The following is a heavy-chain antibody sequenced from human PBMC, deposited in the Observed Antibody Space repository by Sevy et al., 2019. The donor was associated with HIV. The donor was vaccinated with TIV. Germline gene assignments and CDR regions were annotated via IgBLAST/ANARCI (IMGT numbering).Heavy chain of an antibody. D-gene: IGHD3-22*01. V-gene: IGHV1-2*02. Sequence: ASVKVSCKASGYTFTGYYMHWVRQAPGQGLEWMGWINPNSGGTNYAQKFQGRVTMTRDTSISTAYMELSRLRSDDTAVYYGARDEGGIVVVRHPYGMDVWGQGTTVTVSS. CDR2: INPNSGGT. CDR1: GYTFTGYY. J-gene: IGHJ6*02. CDR3: ARDEGGIVVVRHPYGMDV.